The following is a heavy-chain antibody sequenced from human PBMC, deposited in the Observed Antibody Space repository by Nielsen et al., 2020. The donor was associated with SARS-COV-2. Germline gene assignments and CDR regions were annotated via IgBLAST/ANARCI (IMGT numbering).Heavy chain of an antibody. J-gene: IGHJ4*02. D-gene: IGHD2-21*02. V-gene: IGHV1-3*01. CDR2: INAGNGNT. CDR1: GYTFTSYA. CDR3: ATSFAYCGGDCLYYFDY. Sequence: ASVKVSCKASGYTFTSYAMHWVRQAPGQRLEWMGWINAGNGNTKYSQKFQGRVTITRDTSASTAYMELSSLRSEDTAVYYCATSFAYCGGDCLYYFDYWGQGTLVTVSS.